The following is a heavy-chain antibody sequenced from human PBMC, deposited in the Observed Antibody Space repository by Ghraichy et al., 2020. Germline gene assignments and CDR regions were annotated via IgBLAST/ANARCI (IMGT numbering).Heavy chain of an antibody. V-gene: IGHV4-39*01. J-gene: IGHJ4*02. CDR1: GGSISSSSYY. CDR3: TRVGGDVIAALDY. D-gene: IGHD6-6*01. CDR2: IYYSGST. Sequence: LNISCTVSGGSISSSSYYWGWIRQPPGKGMEWIGSIYYSGSTYYNPSLKSRVTISVDTSKNQFPLKLSSVTAADTALYYCTRVGGDVIAALDYWGQGTLVTVSS.